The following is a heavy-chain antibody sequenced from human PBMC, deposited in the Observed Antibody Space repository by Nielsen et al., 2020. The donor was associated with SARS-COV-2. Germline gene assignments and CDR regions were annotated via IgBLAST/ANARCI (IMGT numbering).Heavy chain of an antibody. J-gene: IGHJ5*02. CDR1: GFTFSSYG. V-gene: IGHV3-30*02. Sequence: GESLKISYAASGFTFSSYGMHWVRQAPGKGLEWVAFIRYDGSNKYYADSVKGRFTISRDNSKNTLYLQMNSLRAEDTAVYYCAKGNWFDPWGQGTLVTVSS. CDR2: IRYDGSNK. CDR3: AKGNWFDP.